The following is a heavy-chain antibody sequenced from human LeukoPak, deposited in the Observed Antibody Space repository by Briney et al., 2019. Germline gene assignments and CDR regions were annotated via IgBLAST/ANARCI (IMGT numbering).Heavy chain of an antibody. D-gene: IGHD6-19*01. CDR1: GYTSTNYF. V-gene: IGHV1-18*01. CDR3: ARFGLGKHIEVAGISCDI. J-gene: IGHJ3*02. Sequence: GASVKVSCKVSGYTSTNYFISWGRQAPGQGLEWMVWISAYNGNTNYAQRLQGRVTMTTDTSTSTAYMELRSLRSDDTAVYYCARFGLGKHIEVAGISCDIWGQGTMVTVSS. CDR2: ISAYNGNT.